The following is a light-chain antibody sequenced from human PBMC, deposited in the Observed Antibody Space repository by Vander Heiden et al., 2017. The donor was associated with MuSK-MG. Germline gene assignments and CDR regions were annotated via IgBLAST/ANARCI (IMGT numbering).Light chain of an antibody. J-gene: IGKJ3*01. V-gene: IGKV1-39*01. CDR2: AAS. Sequence: QLTQSPSSLSASVGDRVTITCRASQSISSYLTWYQQKPGKAPKLLIYAASSLQSAVTSRFSGSGSGTDFTLTISSLQPEDFAAYYCQQSYSTPPFTFGPGTKVDIK. CDR1: QSISSY. CDR3: QQSYSTPPFT.